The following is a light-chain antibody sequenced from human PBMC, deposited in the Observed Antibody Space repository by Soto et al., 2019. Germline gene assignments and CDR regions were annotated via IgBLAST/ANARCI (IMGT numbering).Light chain of an antibody. Sequence: QSALTQPPSVSGAPGQRVTISCTGSSSNIGAGYDAHWYQHLPGTAPKLLIYGNSNRPSGVPDRFSGSKSGTSASLAITGLQAEDEADYYCQYYDSSLSGYVFGTGTKVTVL. CDR3: QYYDSSLSGYV. J-gene: IGLJ1*01. V-gene: IGLV1-40*01. CDR1: SSNIGAGYD. CDR2: GNS.